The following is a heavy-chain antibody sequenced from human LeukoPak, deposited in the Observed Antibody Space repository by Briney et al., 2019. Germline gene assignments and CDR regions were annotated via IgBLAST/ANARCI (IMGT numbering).Heavy chain of an antibody. CDR1: GYTFTSYY. J-gene: IGHJ6*03. V-gene: IGHV1-46*01. Sequence: GASVKVSCKASGYTFTSYYMHWVRQAPGQGLEWMGIINPSGGSTSYAQKFQGRVTMTRYTSTSTVYMELSSLRSEDTAVYYCARVAIVVVPAASWRGGENYYYYMDVWGKGTTVTVSS. CDR3: ARVAIVVVPAASWRGGENYYYYMDV. D-gene: IGHD2-2*01. CDR2: INPSGGST.